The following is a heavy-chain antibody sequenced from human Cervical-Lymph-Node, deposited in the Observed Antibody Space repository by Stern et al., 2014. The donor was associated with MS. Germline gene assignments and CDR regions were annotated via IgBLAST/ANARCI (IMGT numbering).Heavy chain of an antibody. D-gene: IGHD4-17*01. CDR1: GFTFTGSG. CDR3: AKDRTNGWSFDY. Sequence: DQLVESGGGVVQPGRSLRLSCAASGFTFTGSGMHWVRQAPGKGLEWVANIGADGSAKHYVDSVKGRFTVSRDNSKNTLYLQMDSLRADDTALYFCAKDRTNGWSFDYWGQGALVTVSS. J-gene: IGHJ4*02. CDR2: IGADGSAK. V-gene: IGHV3-30*18.